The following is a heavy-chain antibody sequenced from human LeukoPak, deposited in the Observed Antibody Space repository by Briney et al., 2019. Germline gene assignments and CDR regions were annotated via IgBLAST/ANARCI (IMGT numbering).Heavy chain of an antibody. CDR3: ARLSALRYLDY. V-gene: IGHV4-59*08. CDR2: IYYSGST. D-gene: IGHD3-9*01. Sequence: RPSETLSLTCTVSGGSISSYYWSWIRQPPGKGLEWIGYIYYSGSTNYNPSLKSRVTISVDTSKNQFSLKLSSVTAADTAVYYCARLSALRYLDYWGQGTLVTVSS. CDR1: GGSISSYY. J-gene: IGHJ4*02.